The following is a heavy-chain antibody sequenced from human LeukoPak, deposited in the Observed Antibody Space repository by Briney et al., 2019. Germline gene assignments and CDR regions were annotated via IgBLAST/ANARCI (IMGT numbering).Heavy chain of an antibody. J-gene: IGHJ6*02. D-gene: IGHD1-26*01. CDR1: GYTSTNYG. CDR3: ARDRWSGATGDYHYYYGMDV. Sequence: ASVKDSCKASGYTSTNYGISWVRQAPGQGLEWMGWIGGYNGKTKYVEKLQGRATMTTDTSTSTAYMELRSLRSDDTAVYYCARDRWSGATGDYHYYYGMDVWGRGTTVIVSS. CDR2: IGGYNGKT. V-gene: IGHV1-18*01.